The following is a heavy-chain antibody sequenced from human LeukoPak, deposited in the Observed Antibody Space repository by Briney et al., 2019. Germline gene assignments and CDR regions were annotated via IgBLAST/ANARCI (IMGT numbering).Heavy chain of an antibody. CDR3: ACRMITFGGVIVQDAFDI. CDR2: ISAYNGNT. Sequence: ASVKVSCKASGYTFTSYGISWVRQAPGQGLEWMGWISAYNGNTNYAQKLQGRATMTTDTSTSTAYMELRSLRSDDTAVYYCACRMITFGGVIVQDAFDIWGQGTMVTVSS. CDR1: GYTFTSYG. J-gene: IGHJ3*02. V-gene: IGHV1-18*01. D-gene: IGHD3-16*02.